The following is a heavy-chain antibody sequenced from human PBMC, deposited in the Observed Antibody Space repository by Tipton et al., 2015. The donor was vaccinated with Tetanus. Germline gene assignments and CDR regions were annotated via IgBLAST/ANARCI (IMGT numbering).Heavy chain of an antibody. J-gene: IGHJ4*02. D-gene: IGHD3-16*01. Sequence: AVSGFTFSNCDMTWVRQAPGKGLEWVSSISDSGAFTFYAGSVKGRFSISRDNPENTLYLQMYSLRAEDTAIYYCARKDTGDEHYFDYWGQGTLVTVSS. V-gene: IGHV3-23*01. CDR2: ISDSGAFT. CDR3: ARKDTGDEHYFDY. CDR1: GFTFSNCD.